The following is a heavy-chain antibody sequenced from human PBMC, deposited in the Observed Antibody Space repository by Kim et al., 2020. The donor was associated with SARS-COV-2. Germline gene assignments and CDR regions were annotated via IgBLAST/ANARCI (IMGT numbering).Heavy chain of an antibody. J-gene: IGHJ5*02. Sequence: SYTNYSPSFQGHVTISADKSISTAYLQWSSLKASDTAMYYCARHRGLMGPWGQGTLVTVSS. D-gene: IGHD3-10*01. CDR2: SYT. V-gene: IGHV5-10-1*01. CDR3: ARHRGLMGP.